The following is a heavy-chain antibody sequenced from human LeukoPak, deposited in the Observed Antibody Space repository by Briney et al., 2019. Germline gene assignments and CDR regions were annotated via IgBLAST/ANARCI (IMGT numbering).Heavy chain of an antibody. V-gene: IGHV1-18*01. CDR3: AISRGSYYDTSGYLGGDY. CDR1: GYTFTNYG. D-gene: IGHD3-22*01. CDR2: ISAYSGNT. J-gene: IGHJ4*02. Sequence: GASVKVSCKASGYTFTNYGIFWVRQAPGQGLEWMGWISAYSGNTNYAQKLQGRVTMTTETSTSTAYMELESLRSDDTAVYYCAISRGSYYDTSGYLGGDYWGQGTLVTVSS.